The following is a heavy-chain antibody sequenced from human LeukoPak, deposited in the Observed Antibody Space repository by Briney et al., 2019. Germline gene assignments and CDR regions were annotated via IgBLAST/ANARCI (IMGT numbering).Heavy chain of an antibody. D-gene: IGHD3-10*01. V-gene: IGHV3-49*03. CDR1: GFTFGDYA. CDR3: TRDRMVRGVPIDY. J-gene: IGHJ4*02. Sequence: GGSLRLSCTASGFTFGDYAMSWFRQAPGKGLEWVGFIRSKGYGGTTEYAASVKGRFTISRDDSKSIAYLQMNSLKTEGTAVYYCTRDRMVRGVPIDYWGQGTLVTVSS. CDR2: IRSKGYGGTT.